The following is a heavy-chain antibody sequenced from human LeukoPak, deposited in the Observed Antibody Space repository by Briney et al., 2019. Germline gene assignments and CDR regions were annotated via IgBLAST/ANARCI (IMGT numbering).Heavy chain of an antibody. CDR2: IIPIFGTA. J-gene: IGHJ4*02. Sequence: ASVKVSCKASGYTFTGYYMHWVRQAPGQGLEWMGGIIPIFGTANYAQKFQGRVTITADESTSTAYMELSSLRSEDTAVYYCARGDYDILTGPNAVSLWGQGTLVTVSS. CDR3: ARGDYDILTGPNAVSL. CDR1: GYTFTGYY. D-gene: IGHD3-9*01. V-gene: IGHV1-69*01.